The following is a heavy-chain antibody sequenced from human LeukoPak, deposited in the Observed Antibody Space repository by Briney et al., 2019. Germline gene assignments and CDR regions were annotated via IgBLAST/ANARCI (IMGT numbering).Heavy chain of an antibody. Sequence: PGGSLRLSCAASGFTFSSYAMHWVRQAPGKGLEWVAVISYDGSNKYYADSVKGRFTISRDNSKNTLYLQMNSLRAEDTAVYYCARDYGDSVGYWGQGTLVTVSS. CDR2: ISYDGSNK. J-gene: IGHJ4*02. CDR1: GFTFSSYA. D-gene: IGHD4-17*01. V-gene: IGHV3-30-3*01. CDR3: ARDYGDSVGY.